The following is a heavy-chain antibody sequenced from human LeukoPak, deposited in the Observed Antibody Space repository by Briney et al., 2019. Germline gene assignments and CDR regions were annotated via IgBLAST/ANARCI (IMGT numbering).Heavy chain of an antibody. CDR1: GFTFSSYA. CDR2: ISGSGGST. CDR3: AKSITMIVVVIIWDAFDI. J-gene: IGHJ3*02. D-gene: IGHD3-22*01. V-gene: IGHV3-23*01. Sequence: GSLRLSCAASGFTFSSYAMSWVRQAPGKGLEWVSAISGSGGSTYYADSVKGRFTISRDNSKNTLYLQMNSLRAEDTAVYYCAKSITMIVVVIIWDAFDIWGQGTMVTVSS.